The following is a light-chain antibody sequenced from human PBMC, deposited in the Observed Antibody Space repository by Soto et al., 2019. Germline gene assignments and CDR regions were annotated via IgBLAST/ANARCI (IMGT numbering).Light chain of an antibody. J-gene: IGKJ1*01. Sequence: EIVLTQSPGTLSLSPGERATLSRRASHVVSSSYLAWYQHKPGQAPRLVIYTASSRATGIPDRFSGSGSGTDFSLTISRLEPEDFAVYYCQQYGSSPLTFGQGTKVEIK. CDR3: QQYGSSPLT. V-gene: IGKV3-20*01. CDR2: TAS. CDR1: HVVSSSY.